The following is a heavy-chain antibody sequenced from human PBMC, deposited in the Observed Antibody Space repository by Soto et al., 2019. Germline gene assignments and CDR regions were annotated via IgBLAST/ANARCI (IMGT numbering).Heavy chain of an antibody. D-gene: IGHD3-3*01. J-gene: IGHJ5*02. CDR3: ARVPFSSFGVADPPVGWFDP. CDR1: GGFVNSVNNY. Sequence: QVHLQESGPGLVKPSQTLSLTCTVSGGFVNSVNNYWSWIRQPPGKGLEWLGYIFYTGSTYYNPSLRSRITISTDTSKNRFSLKLPFVPAADTAVYYCARVPFSSFGVADPPVGWFDPWGQGTLVTVSS. CDR2: IFYTGST. V-gene: IGHV4-30-4*01.